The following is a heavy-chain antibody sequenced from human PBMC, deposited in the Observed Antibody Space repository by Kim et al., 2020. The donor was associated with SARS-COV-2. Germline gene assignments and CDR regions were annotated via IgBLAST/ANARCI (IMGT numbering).Heavy chain of an antibody. CDR1: GFTFSSYA. V-gene: IGHV3-23*01. CDR3: AKDGEGPWIQPPSYFDY. D-gene: IGHD5-18*01. Sequence: GGSLRLSCAASGFTFSSYAMSWVRQAPGKGLEWVSAISGSGGSTYYADSVKGRFTISRDNSKNTLYLQMNSLRAEDTAVYYCAKDGEGPWIQPPSYFDYWGQGTLVTVSS. J-gene: IGHJ4*02. CDR2: ISGSGGST.